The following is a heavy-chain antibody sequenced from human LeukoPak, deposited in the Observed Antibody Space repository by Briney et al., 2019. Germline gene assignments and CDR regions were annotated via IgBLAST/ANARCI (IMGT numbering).Heavy chain of an antibody. V-gene: IGHV3-74*01. Sequence: GGSLRLSCAASGFTFSSYWMHWVRHAPGKGLVRVSRINSDGSSTNYADSVKGRFTISRDNAKNTLYLQMNSPRAEDTALYYCARDPDYFDSSGYYNPFDYWGQGTLVTVSS. CDR3: ARDPDYFDSSGYYNPFDY. D-gene: IGHD3-22*01. CDR1: GFTFSSYW. CDR2: INSDGSST. J-gene: IGHJ4*02.